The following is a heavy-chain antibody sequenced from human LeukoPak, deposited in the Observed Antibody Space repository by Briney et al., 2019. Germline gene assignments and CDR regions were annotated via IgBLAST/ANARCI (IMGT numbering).Heavy chain of an antibody. CDR1: GGSISSYY. D-gene: IGHD3-10*01. V-gene: IGHV4-59*01. CDR3: ARSSRSSRITMVRENYYFDY. J-gene: IGHJ4*02. Sequence: SETLSLTCTVSGGSISSYYWSWIRQPPGKGLEWIGYIYYSGSTNYNPSLKSRVTISVDTSKNQFSLKLSSVTAADTAVYYCARSSRSSRITMVRENYYFDYWGQGTLVTVSS. CDR2: IYYSGST.